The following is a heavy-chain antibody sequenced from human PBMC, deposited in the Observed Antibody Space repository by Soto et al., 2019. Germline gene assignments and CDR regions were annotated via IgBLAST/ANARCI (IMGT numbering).Heavy chain of an antibody. CDR2: ISSSSSTI. D-gene: IGHD2-2*03. J-gene: IGHJ6*02. V-gene: IGHV3-48*02. CDR3: ARDGYCVSTTCYFLPDV. CDR1: GFTFSRYG. Sequence: EVQVVESGGGLVQPGGSLRLSCAASGFTFSRYGMNWVRQAPGKGQEWVAYISSSSSTIYYADSVKGRFTISRDNAKNSLYLQMNSLRDADTAVYYCARDGYCVSTTCYFLPDVWGQGTTVTVSS.